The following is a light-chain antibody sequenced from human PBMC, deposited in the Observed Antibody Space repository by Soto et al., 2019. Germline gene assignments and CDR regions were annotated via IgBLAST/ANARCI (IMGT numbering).Light chain of an antibody. CDR2: QVS. V-gene: IGKV2-30*01. CDR1: QSLVYSDGTTY. J-gene: IGKJ4*01. CDR3: MQGTHWPLT. Sequence: DVVMIQSPPSLPVTLGQPASISCRSSQSLVYSDGTTYLNWLQQRPGQSPRRLIYQVSNRDPGVXDXXSGSGSGTEFTLKSSRVEAEDVGVYYCMQGTHWPLTFGGGTKVEIK.